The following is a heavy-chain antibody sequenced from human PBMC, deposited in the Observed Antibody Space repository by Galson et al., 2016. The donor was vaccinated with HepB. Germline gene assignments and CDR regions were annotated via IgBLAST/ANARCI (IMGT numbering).Heavy chain of an antibody. CDR2: IIPSDSYT. Sequence: QSGAEVKKPGESLRISCKGSGYSFTSYWITWVRQMPGKGLEWMGTIIPSDSYTNYSPSFQGHVTISTDKSISTAYLQWSSLKASDTAMYYCARRSESGFYASWTYRDGMDVWGQGTTVTVSS. J-gene: IGHJ6*02. CDR3: ARRSESGFYASWTYRDGMDV. D-gene: IGHD3-16*02. CDR1: GYSFTSYW. V-gene: IGHV5-10-1*01.